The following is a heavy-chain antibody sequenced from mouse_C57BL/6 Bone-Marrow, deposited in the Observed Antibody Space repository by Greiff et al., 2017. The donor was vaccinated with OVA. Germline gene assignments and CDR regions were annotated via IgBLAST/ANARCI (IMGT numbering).Heavy chain of an antibody. CDR3: ARSSGNLAWFAY. CDR2: IDPSDSYT. V-gene: IGHV1-50*01. Sequence: QVQLQQPGAELVKPGASVKLSCKASGYTFTSYWVQWVKQRPGQGLEWIGEIDPSDSYTNYNQKFKGKATLTVDTSSSTAYMQLSSLTSEDSAVYYCARSSGNLAWFAYWGQGTLVTVSA. J-gene: IGHJ3*01. D-gene: IGHD2-1*01. CDR1: GYTFTSYW.